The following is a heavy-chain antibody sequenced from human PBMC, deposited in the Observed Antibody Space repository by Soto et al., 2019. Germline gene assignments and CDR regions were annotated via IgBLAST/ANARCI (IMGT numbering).Heavy chain of an antibody. V-gene: IGHV1-18*04. D-gene: IGHD3-10*01. Sequence: QVELVQSGVEVKKPGASVKVSCKASGYTFTNHGLSWVRQAPGQGLEWMGWISASNGDTNYAQKFLGRDTVTTDTSTSIGYMEVRSLKSEDTAVYYCARMVRGSKIDHYYYMDVWGKGTTVIVSS. CDR1: GYTFTNHG. J-gene: IGHJ6*03. CDR2: ISASNGDT. CDR3: ARMVRGSKIDHYYYMDV.